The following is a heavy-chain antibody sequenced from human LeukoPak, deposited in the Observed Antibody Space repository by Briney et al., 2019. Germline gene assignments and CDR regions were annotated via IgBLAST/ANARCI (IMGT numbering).Heavy chain of an antibody. J-gene: IGHJ4*02. V-gene: IGHV3-23*01. CDR2: ISGSGGST. CDR1: RFTFSSYA. D-gene: IGHD3-16*01. CDR3: AKDRYDYVWGSPDY. Sequence: PGGSLRLSCAAFRFTFSSYAMSWVRQAPGKGLEWVSAISGSGGSTYYADSVKGRFTISRDNSKNTLYLQMNILRAEDTAVYFCAKDRYDYVWGSPDYWGQGTLVTVSS.